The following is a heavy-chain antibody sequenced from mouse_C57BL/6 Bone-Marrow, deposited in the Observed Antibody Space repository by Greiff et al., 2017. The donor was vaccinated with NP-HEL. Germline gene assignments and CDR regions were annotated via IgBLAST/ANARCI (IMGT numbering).Heavy chain of an antibody. CDR3: AMPFLYYGSSYCYALDY. CDR2: ISRGSSTI. J-gene: IGHJ4*01. Sequence: EVQGVEPGAGLVKPGGSLKLSCAASGFTFSDYGMHWVRQAPEQGLEWVAYISRGSSTIYYADTVKGRFTLSRDNATNTPFLQLTSLRSEDTAMYYCAMPFLYYGSSYCYALDYWGQGTSVTVSS. D-gene: IGHD1-1*01. CDR1: GFTFSDYG. V-gene: IGHV5-17*01.